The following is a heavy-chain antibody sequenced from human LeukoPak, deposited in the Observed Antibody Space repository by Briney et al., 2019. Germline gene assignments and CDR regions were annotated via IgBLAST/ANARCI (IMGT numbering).Heavy chain of an antibody. D-gene: IGHD5-18*01. CDR1: GFTFADYA. V-gene: IGHV3-9*01. CDR2: ISWNSGNI. CDR3: AKGRGYNYGYIFGYFDY. Sequence: GGSLRLSCAASGFTFADYAMHWVRQTPGKGLEWVSGISWNSGNIDYADSVKGRFTISRDNAKNSLYLQMNSLRAEDTALYYCAKGRGYNYGYIFGYFDYWGQGTLVTVSS. J-gene: IGHJ4*02.